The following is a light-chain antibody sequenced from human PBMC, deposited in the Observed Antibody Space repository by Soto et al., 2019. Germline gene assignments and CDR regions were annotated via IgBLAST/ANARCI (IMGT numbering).Light chain of an antibody. Sequence: DIQMTQSPSTLSASVGDRVTITCRASPNMENSLAWYQQTPGKAPKLLIYKASNLETGVPSRFSGSGSGTEFTLTISSLQTEDFVTYYCQQFASLVTFGGGTKVDVK. V-gene: IGKV1-5*03. J-gene: IGKJ4*01. CDR3: QQFASLVT. CDR1: PNMENS. CDR2: KAS.